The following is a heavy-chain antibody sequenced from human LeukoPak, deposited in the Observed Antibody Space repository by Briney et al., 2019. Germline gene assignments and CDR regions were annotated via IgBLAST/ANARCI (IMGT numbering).Heavy chain of an antibody. V-gene: IGHV3-30*18. CDR2: ISYDGSDT. CDR3: AKLYGDFYNNRKPAGEFDY. CDR1: GFTFSDYG. J-gene: IGHJ4*02. D-gene: IGHD4-17*01. Sequence: PGGSLRLSCAASGFTFSDYGIHWVRQAPGKGLEWVALISYDGSDTYYADSVKGRFTISRDNFKNTVSLQTNSLRPDDTAVYYCAKLYGDFYNNRKPAGEFDYWGQGALVTVSS.